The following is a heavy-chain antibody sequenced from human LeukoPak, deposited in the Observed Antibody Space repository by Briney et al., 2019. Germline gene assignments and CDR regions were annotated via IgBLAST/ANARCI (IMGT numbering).Heavy chain of an antibody. CDR1: RFTFSSDA. CDR2: ISVRGGRT. Sequence: PGGSLRLSCAAPRFTFSSDAMSWVRQAPGKGLEWVSDISVRGGRTYYADSVKGRFTISRDNSKNTLYLQMNSLRDEDTAVYYCAKGAGYDYVWGSYRYTGGGAFDIWGQGTMVTVSS. V-gene: IGHV3-23*01. CDR3: AKGAGYDYVWGSYRYTGGGAFDI. J-gene: IGHJ3*02. D-gene: IGHD3-16*02.